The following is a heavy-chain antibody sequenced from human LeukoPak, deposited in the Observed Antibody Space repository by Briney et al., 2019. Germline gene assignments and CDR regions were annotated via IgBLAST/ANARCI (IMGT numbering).Heavy chain of an antibody. CDR3: AREGRGPGYCSGGSCYSGLDY. V-gene: IGHV6-1*01. Sequence: SQTLSLTCAISGDSVSSNSAAGNWIRQSPSRGLEWLGRTYYRSKWYNDYAVSVKSRITINPDTSKNQFSLQLNSVTPEDTAVYYCAREGRGPGYCSGGSCYSGLDYWGQGTLVTVSS. CDR2: TYYRSKWYN. CDR1: GDSVSSNSAA. D-gene: IGHD2-15*01. J-gene: IGHJ4*02.